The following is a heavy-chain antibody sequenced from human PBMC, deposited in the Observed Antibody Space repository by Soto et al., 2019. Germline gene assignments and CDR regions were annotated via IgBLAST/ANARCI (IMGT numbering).Heavy chain of an antibody. CDR2: INPSDGST. CDR3: ARALYDFRIQNLDY. Sequence: QVQLVQSGAEMKKPGASVKVSCKTSGYTFTNYYMHWVRQAPGQGLEWMGIINPSDGSTTYAQNFRGRVTMTRDTSTSTVYLALSSLRSEDTAVYYCARALYDFRIQNLDYWGQGTLVHVSS. V-gene: IGHV1-46*03. D-gene: IGHD3-3*01. J-gene: IGHJ4*02. CDR1: GYTFTNYY.